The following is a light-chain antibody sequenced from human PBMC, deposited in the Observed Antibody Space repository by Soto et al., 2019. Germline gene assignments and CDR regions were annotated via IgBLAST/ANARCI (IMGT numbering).Light chain of an antibody. V-gene: IGKV4-1*01. CDR1: QSVLYSSSNKNY. J-gene: IGKJ1*01. CDR3: QQYCSSPWT. Sequence: DIVMTQSPDSLAVSLGERATINCRSSQSVLYSSSNKNYLAWYQQKPGQPPKLLIYWASTRESGVPDRFSGSGSGTDFTLTISRLPAEDVAVYYCQQYCSSPWTFGRGTKVEIK. CDR2: WAS.